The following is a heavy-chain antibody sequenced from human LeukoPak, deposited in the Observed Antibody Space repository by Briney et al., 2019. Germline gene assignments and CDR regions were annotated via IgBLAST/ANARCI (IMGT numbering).Heavy chain of an antibody. D-gene: IGHD1-26*01. CDR3: ATPPARGSYSSYYGMDV. CDR2: INPNSGGT. V-gene: IGHV1-2*02. CDR1: GFTFTGYY. Sequence: ASVKVSCKASGFTFTGYYMNWVRQAPGQGLEWMGWINPNSGGTNYAQKVQGRVTMTRETSISTAYMELSRLRSDDTAVYYCATPPARGSYSSYYGMDVWGQGTTVTVSS. J-gene: IGHJ6*01.